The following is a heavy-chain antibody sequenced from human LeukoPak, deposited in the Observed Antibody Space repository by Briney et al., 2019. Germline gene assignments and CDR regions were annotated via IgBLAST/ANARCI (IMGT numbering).Heavy chain of an antibody. V-gene: IGHV3-30-3*01. D-gene: IGHD6-19*01. CDR2: ISYDGSNK. CDR1: GFTFSSYA. CDR3: ARAEQWLAFFDY. J-gene: IGHJ4*02. Sequence: GGSLRLSCAASGFTFSSYAMHWVRQAPGKGLEWVAVISYDGSNKYYADSVKGRFTISRDKSKNTLYLQMNSLRAEDTAVYYCARAEQWLAFFDYWGQGTLVTVSS.